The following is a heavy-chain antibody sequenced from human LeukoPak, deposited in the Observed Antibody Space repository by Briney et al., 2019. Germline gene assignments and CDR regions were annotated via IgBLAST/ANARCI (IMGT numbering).Heavy chain of an antibody. CDR2: INPSGGST. J-gene: IGHJ4*02. D-gene: IGHD3-22*01. Sequence: ASVKVSCKASGGTFSSYAISWVRQAPGQGFEWMGIINPSGGSTSYAQKFQGRITMTRDMSTSTVYMELSSLRSEDTAVYYCASGAYDSSGYFSDALFDYWGQGTLVTVSS. CDR1: GGTFSSYA. CDR3: ASGAYDSSGYFSDALFDY. V-gene: IGHV1-46*01.